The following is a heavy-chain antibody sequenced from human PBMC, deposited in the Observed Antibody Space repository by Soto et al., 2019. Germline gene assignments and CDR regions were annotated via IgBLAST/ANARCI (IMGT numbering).Heavy chain of an antibody. CDR1: GYTFTGYY. J-gene: IGHJ6*02. CDR3: ARGFPVVVVAATPAISYSYGMDV. D-gene: IGHD2-15*01. CDR2: INPNSGGT. V-gene: IGHV1-2*04. Sequence: GASVKVSGKASGYTFTGYYMHWVRQAPGQGLEWMGWINPNSGGTNYAQKFQGWVTMTRDTSISTAYMELSRLRSDDTAVYYCARGFPVVVVAATPAISYSYGMDVWGQGTTVTVSS.